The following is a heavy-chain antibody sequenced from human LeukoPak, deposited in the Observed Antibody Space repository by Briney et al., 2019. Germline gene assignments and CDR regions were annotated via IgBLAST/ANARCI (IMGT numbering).Heavy chain of an antibody. CDR1: GFTFSGSA. CDR2: IRSKANSYAT. J-gene: IGHJ5*02. D-gene: IGHD1-14*01. CDR3: TRPTTLNWFDP. V-gene: IGHV3-73*01. Sequence: GGSLRLSCAASGFTFSGSAMHWVRQASGKGLEWVDRIRSKANSYATAYAASVKGRFTISRDDSKNTAYLQMNSLKTEDTAVYYCTRPTTLNWFDPWGQGTLVTVSS.